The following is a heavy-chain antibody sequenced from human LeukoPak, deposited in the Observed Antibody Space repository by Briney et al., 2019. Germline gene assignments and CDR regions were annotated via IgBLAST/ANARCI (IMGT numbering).Heavy chain of an antibody. CDR2: ISGSGGST. CDR3: AKGDYPPFIAVAGTGASPRNAFDI. Sequence: GGSLRLSCAASGFTFSSYAMSWVRQAPGKGLEWVSAISGSGGSTYYADSVKGRFTISRDNSKNTLYLQMNSLRAEDTAVYYCAKGDYPPFIAVAGTGASPRNAFDIWGQGTMVTVSS. V-gene: IGHV3-23*01. J-gene: IGHJ3*02. D-gene: IGHD6-19*01. CDR1: GFTFSSYA.